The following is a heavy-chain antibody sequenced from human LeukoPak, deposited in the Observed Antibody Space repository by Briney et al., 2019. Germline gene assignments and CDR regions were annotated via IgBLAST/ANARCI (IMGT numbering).Heavy chain of an antibody. CDR2: INHSGST. Sequence: PSETLSLTCAVYGGSFSGYYWSWIRQPPGKGLEWIGEINHSGSTNYYASLKSRVTISVDTSKKQFSLKLSSVTAADTAVYYCARSGYYDFWSVSYWGQGTLVTVSS. CDR3: ARSGYYDFWSVSY. J-gene: IGHJ4*02. V-gene: IGHV4-34*01. CDR1: GGSFSGYY. D-gene: IGHD3-3*01.